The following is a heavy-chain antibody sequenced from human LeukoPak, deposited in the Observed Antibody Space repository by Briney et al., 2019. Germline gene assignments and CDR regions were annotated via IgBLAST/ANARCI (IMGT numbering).Heavy chain of an antibody. CDR2: ISGSNGNT. J-gene: IGHJ4*02. Sequence: SVKVSCKASGYSFTRYGMSWVRQAPGQGPEWMGWISGSNGNTNYAQKFQGRVTVNADTSTSTAHMEVWSLRPDDTAVYYCARSGRGTYYYFDWWGQGTLVTVPS. CDR1: GYSFTRYG. CDR3: ARSGRGTYYYFDW. D-gene: IGHD1-26*01. V-gene: IGHV1-18*01.